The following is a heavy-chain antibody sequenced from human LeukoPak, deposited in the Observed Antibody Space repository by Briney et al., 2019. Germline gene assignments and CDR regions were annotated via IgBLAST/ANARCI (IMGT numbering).Heavy chain of an antibody. V-gene: IGHV4-61*02. J-gene: IGHJ6*03. Sequence: SETLSLTCTVARGSISSGNYYWSWIRQPAGKGLEWIGRFHTRGSTNYNPSLKSRVTISVDTSKNQFSLKLSSVTAADTAVYFCARGRKLRGAEYDYYYYYLDVWGKGTTVTISS. CDR1: RGSISSGNYY. CDR2: FHTRGST. D-gene: IGHD3-10*01. CDR3: ARGRKLRGAEYDYYYYYLDV.